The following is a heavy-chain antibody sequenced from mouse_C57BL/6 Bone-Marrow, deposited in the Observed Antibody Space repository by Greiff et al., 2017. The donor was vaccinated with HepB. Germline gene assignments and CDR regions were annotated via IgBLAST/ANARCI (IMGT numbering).Heavy chain of an antibody. D-gene: IGHD2-4*01. CDR2: INPNNGGT. Sequence: EVQLQQSGPELVKPGASVKISCKASGYTFTDYYMNWVKQSHGKSLEWIGDINPNNGGTSYNQKFKGKATLTVDKSSSTAYMELRSLTSEDSAVYYCARGGGLPSMDYWGQGTSVTVSS. CDR1: GYTFTDYY. J-gene: IGHJ4*01. CDR3: ARGGGLPSMDY. V-gene: IGHV1-26*01.